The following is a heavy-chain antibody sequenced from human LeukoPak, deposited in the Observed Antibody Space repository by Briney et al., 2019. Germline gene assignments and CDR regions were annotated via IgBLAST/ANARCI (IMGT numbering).Heavy chain of an antibody. Sequence: SGGSLRLSCAASGFTFSSYAMNWVRQAPGKGLEWVSGISGSGGSTYYADSVKGRFTISRDNSKNTLYVQLNSLRAEDTAVYYCAKKGYDYGDFLDYWGQGTLVTVSS. J-gene: IGHJ4*02. CDR3: AKKGYDYGDFLDY. D-gene: IGHD4-17*01. CDR1: GFTFSSYA. V-gene: IGHV3-23*01. CDR2: ISGSGGST.